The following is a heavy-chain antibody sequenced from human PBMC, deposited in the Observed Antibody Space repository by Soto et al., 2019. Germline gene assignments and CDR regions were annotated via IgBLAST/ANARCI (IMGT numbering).Heavy chain of an antibody. CDR2: INAGNGKT. CDR3: ASPPLPQITTALDRYYPFCV. Sequence: QVQLVQSGAEVKRPGASVRVSCTASGYTFTTYPIHWVRQAAGQGLEWMGWINAGNGKTKSSQKFQGRVTITRDTSANTVNMELSTLRSEDTAVYYCASPPLPQITTALDRYYPFCVWGQGSTVTGSS. V-gene: IGHV1-3*01. J-gene: IGHJ6*02. CDR1: GYTFTTYP. D-gene: IGHD1-26*01.